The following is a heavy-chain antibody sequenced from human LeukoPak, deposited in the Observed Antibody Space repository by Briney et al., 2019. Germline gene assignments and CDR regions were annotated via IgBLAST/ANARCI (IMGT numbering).Heavy chain of an antibody. J-gene: IGHJ5*02. CDR3: ASTPGASGSLMSVWFDP. D-gene: IGHD1-26*01. CDR2: INHSGSN. CDR1: GGSFSGYY. V-gene: IGHV4-34*01. Sequence: TTSETLSLTCAVYGGSFSGYYWSWIRQPPGKGLEWIGEINHSGSNNYNPSLKSRVTISVDTSKNQFSLKLSSVTAADTAVYYCASTPGASGSLMSVWFDPWGQGTLVTVSS.